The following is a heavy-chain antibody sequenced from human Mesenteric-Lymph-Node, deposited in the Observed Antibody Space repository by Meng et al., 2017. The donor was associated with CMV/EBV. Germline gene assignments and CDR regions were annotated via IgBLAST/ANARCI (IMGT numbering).Heavy chain of an antibody. Sequence: GGSLRLSCASSELTFSSYGMHWVRQAPGKGLEWVAFIRYDGADKYYADSVKGRFTISRDNSKNTLYLQMNSLRAEDTAVYFCAKDFEFSSSFYYYGMDVWGQGTTVTVSS. V-gene: IGHV3-30*02. J-gene: IGHJ6*02. CDR3: AKDFEFSSSFYYYGMDV. D-gene: IGHD6-6*01. CDR2: IRYDGADK. CDR1: ELTFSSYG.